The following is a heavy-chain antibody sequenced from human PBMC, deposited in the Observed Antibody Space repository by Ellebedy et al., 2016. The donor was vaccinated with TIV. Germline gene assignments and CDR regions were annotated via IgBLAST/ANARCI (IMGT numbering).Heavy chain of an antibody. CDR1: GGSISSYY. CDR3: ARDRTRLVGPGVYYYYGMDV. D-gene: IGHD3-9*01. V-gene: IGHV4-59*01. CDR2: IYYSGST. J-gene: IGHJ6*02. Sequence: SETLSLXCTVSGGSISSYYWSWIRQPPGKGLEWIGYIYYSGSTNYNPSLKSRVTISVDTSKNQFSLKLSSVTAADTAVYYCARDRTRLVGPGVYYYYGMDVWGQGTTVTVSS.